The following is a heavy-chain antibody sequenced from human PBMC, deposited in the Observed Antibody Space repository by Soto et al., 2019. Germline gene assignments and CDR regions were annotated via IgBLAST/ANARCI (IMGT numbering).Heavy chain of an antibody. J-gene: IGHJ4*02. CDR2: ISYGGGTT. CDR1: EFTFSNYA. CDR3: AKENGYSSSWFEFDY. V-gene: IGHV3-23*01. Sequence: PGGSLRLSCAASEFTFSNYAMSWVRQAPGKGLEWVSAISYGGGTTYYADSVKGRFTISRDNSKNTLYLQMNSLRAEDTAVYYCAKENGYSSSWFEFDYWGQGTLVTVPQ. D-gene: IGHD6-13*01.